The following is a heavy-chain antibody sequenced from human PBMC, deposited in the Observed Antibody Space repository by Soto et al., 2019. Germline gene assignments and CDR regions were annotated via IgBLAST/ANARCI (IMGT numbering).Heavy chain of an antibody. CDR2: ISYDGTDK. Sequence: GGSLRLSCAASGFTFSSYGIHWVRQAPGKGLEWVAVISYDGTDKYYADSVKGRFTISRDNSKNTLYLQINSLRAEDTAVYHCAKDIISGSSHYFYGMDAWGQGTTVTVSS. V-gene: IGHV3-30*18. CDR3: AKDIISGSSHYFYGMDA. J-gene: IGHJ6*02. CDR1: GFTFSSYG. D-gene: IGHD2-15*01.